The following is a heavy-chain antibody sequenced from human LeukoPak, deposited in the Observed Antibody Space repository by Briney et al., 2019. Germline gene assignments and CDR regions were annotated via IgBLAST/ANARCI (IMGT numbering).Heavy chain of an antibody. J-gene: IGHJ4*02. Sequence: PSETLSLTCTVSGYSISSGYYWGWIRQPPGKGLEWIGSIYHSGSTYYNPSLKSRVTISVDTSKNQFSLKLSSVTAADTAVYYCARGPSMVRGVFDYWGQGTLVTVSS. CDR3: ARGPSMVRGVFDY. CDR1: GYSISSGYY. V-gene: IGHV4-38-2*02. CDR2: IYHSGST. D-gene: IGHD3-10*01.